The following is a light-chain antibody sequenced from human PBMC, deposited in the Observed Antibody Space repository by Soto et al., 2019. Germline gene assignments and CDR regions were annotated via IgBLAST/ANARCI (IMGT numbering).Light chain of an antibody. V-gene: IGKV3-11*01. J-gene: IGKJ1*01. CDR2: DAS. Sequence: EIVLTQSPATLSLSPGERATLSCRASQSVGSYLAWYQHKPGQPPRLLIYDASNRATGIPARFSGSGPGTDFPLTISSLEPEDFAVYYCQQRSNWPPTWTFGQGTKVEIK. CDR3: QQRSNWPPTWT. CDR1: QSVGSY.